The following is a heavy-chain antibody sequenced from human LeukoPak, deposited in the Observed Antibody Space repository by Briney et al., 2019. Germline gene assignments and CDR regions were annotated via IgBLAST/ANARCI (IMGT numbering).Heavy chain of an antibody. D-gene: IGHD3-22*01. J-gene: IGHJ4*02. CDR2: INHSGST. CDR1: GGSFSGYY. CDR3: ARGLYYYDSSGFDY. Sequence: SETLSLTCAVYGGSFSGYYWSWFRQPPGKGLEWIGEINHSGSTNYNPSLKSRVTISVDTSKNQFSLKLSSVTAADTAVYHCARGLYYYDSSGFDYWGQGTLVTVSS. V-gene: IGHV4-34*01.